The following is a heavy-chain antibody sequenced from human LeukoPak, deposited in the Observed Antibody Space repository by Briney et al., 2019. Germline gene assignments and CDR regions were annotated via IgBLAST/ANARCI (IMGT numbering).Heavy chain of an antibody. CDR3: AREPVLRGFDP. Sequence: QSGGSLRLSCAASGFTFSSYSMNWVRQAPGKGLEWVSYISSSSSTIYYADSVKGRFTISRDNAKNSLYLQMNSLRAEDTAVYYCAREPVLRGFDPWGQGTLVTVSS. CDR1: GFTFSSYS. V-gene: IGHV3-48*01. CDR2: ISSSSSTI. J-gene: IGHJ5*02.